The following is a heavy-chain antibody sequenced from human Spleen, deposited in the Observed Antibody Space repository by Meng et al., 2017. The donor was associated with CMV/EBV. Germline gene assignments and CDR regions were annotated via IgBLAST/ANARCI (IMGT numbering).Heavy chain of an antibody. Sequence: ASVKVSCKASGYTFIGYYIHWVRQAPGQGLEWVGWINPNSGGAISAQKFQGRVTMTRDTSISTAYMELSSLRSDDTAMYYCARDRVSGYQNPDYFDYWGQGTLVTVSS. V-gene: IGHV1-2*02. J-gene: IGHJ4*02. CDR1: GYTFIGYY. D-gene: IGHD3-3*01. CDR3: ARDRVSGYQNPDYFDY. CDR2: INPNSGGA.